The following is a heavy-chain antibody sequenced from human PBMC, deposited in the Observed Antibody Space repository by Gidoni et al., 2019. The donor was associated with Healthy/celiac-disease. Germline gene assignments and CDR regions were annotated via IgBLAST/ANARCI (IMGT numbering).Heavy chain of an antibody. V-gene: IGHV3-11*01. Sequence: QVQLVESGGGLVKPGGSLSLSCAASGFTFSDYYMSWIRQAPGKGLEWVSYISSSGSTIYYADSVKGRFTISRDNAKNSLYLQMNSLRAEDTAVYYCARDPELGSDTAMVSYFDYWGQGTLVTVSS. J-gene: IGHJ4*02. CDR2: ISSSGSTI. CDR1: GFTFSDYY. CDR3: ARDPELGSDTAMVSYFDY. D-gene: IGHD5-18*01.